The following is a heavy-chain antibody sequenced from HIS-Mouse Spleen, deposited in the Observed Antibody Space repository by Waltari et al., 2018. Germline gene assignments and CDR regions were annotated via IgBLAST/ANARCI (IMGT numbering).Heavy chain of an antibody. CDR2: ISAYNGNT. V-gene: IGHV1-18*01. CDR3: ARDSYIRVVTDAFDI. J-gene: IGHJ3*02. CDR1: GYTFTSYG. Sequence: QVQLVQSGAEVKKPGASVKVSCKASGYTFTSYGIMWVLQAPGQGLEWMGWISAYNGNTNYAQKLQGRVTMTTDTSTSTAYMELRSLRSDDTAVYYCARDSYIRVVTDAFDIWGQGTMVTVSS. D-gene: IGHD2-15*01.